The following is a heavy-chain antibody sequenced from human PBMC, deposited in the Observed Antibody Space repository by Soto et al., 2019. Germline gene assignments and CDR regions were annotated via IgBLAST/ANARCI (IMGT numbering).Heavy chain of an antibody. CDR3: EKTPRRSTSPQYFDS. CDR1: GFTFNNYA. J-gene: IGHJ4*02. D-gene: IGHD2-2*01. CDR2: ISGTGGGT. Sequence: PGGSLRLSCSASGFTFNNYAMSWVRQAPGRGLEWVSTISGTGGGTFSADSVKGRFTISRDNSKNTLYLQMTGLRAEDTAVYYCEKTPRRSTSPQYFDSCGQGPLVTVYS. V-gene: IGHV3-23*01.